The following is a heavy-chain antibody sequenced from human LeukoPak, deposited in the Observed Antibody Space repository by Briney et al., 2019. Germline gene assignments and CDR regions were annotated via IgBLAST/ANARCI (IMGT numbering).Heavy chain of an antibody. Sequence: PGGSLRLSCAASGFTFSSYAMHWVRQAPGKGLEWVAVISYDGSNKYYADSVKGRFTISRDNSKNTLYLQMNSLRAEDTAVYYCAKDLVAQDAFDIWGQGTMVTVSS. V-gene: IGHV3-30-3*01. D-gene: IGHD3-9*01. CDR1: GFTFSSYA. CDR2: ISYDGSNK. J-gene: IGHJ3*02. CDR3: AKDLVAQDAFDI.